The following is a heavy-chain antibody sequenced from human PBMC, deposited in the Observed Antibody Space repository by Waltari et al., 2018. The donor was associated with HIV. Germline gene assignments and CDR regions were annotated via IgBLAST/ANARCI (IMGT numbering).Heavy chain of an antibody. CDR1: RYTFTDHS. CDR2: INPHSGAT. D-gene: IGHD1-26*01. Sequence: QVQLVQSGAEVKQPGASVKVSCKASRYTFTDHSMHWVRQAPGEGLEWMGRINPHSGATDYAQKFQGRVTMTRDTSISTAYMELSRLTSDDTAVYYCATGFGYGSWDLGDYWGQGTRVTVSS. CDR3: ATGFGYGSWDLGDY. V-gene: IGHV1-2*06. J-gene: IGHJ4*02.